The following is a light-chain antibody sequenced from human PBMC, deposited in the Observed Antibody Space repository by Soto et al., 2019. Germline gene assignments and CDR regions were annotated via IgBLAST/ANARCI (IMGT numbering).Light chain of an antibody. CDR3: SSYTRSSTSYV. V-gene: IGLV2-14*01. Sequence: QSVLTQPASVSGSPGQSITISCTGTSSDVGGYNYVSRYQQHPGKAPKLMIYEVSNRPSRVSNRFSGSKSGNTASLTISGLQAEDEADYYCSSYTRSSTSYVFGTGTKLTVL. CDR1: SSDVGGYNY. CDR2: EVS. J-gene: IGLJ1*01.